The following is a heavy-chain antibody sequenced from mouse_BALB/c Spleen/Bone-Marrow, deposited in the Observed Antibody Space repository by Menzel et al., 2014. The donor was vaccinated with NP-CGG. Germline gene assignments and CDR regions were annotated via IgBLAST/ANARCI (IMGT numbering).Heavy chain of an antibody. CDR3: SRHGDYYGSSLFAY. CDR2: INSDGGST. J-gene: IGHJ3*01. Sequence: EVKLMESGGGLVQPGESLKLSCESNEYEFPSHDMSWVRKTPEKRLALVAAINSDGGSTYYPDTMERRFIISRDNSKKTLYLQMSSLRSEDSAVYYCSRHGDYYGSSLFAYWGQGTLVTVSA. V-gene: IGHV5-2*01. CDR1: EYEFPSHD. D-gene: IGHD1-1*01.